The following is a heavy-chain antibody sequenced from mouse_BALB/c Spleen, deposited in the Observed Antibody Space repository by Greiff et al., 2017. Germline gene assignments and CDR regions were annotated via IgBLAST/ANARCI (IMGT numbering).Heavy chain of an antibody. CDR3: TRVDY. J-gene: IGHJ4*01. V-gene: IGHV6-6*02. Sequence: EVKLLESGGGLVQPGGSMKLSCVASGFTFSNYWMNWVRQSPEKGLEWVAEIRLKSNNYATHYAESVKGRFTISRDDSKSSVYLQMNNLRAEDTGIYYCTRVDYWGQGTSVTVSS. CDR1: GFTFSNYW. CDR2: IRLKSNNYAT.